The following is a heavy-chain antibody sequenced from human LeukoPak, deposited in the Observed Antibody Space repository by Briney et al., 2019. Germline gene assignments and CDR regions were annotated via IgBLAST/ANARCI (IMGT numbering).Heavy chain of an antibody. V-gene: IGHV4-34*01. J-gene: IGHJ1*01. D-gene: IGHD1-26*01. Sequence: PSETLSLTCAVYGGSFSGYYWSWIRQPPGKGLEWIGEINHSGSTNYNPSLKSRVTISVDTSKNQFSLKLSSVTAADTAVYYCAASGSYGYPSFQHWGQGTLVTVSS. CDR3: AASGSYGYPSFQH. CDR2: INHSGST. CDR1: GGSFSGYY.